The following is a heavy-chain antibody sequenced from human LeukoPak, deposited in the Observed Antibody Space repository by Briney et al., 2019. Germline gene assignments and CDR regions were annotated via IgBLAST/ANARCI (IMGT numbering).Heavy chain of an antibody. V-gene: IGHV3-7*01. J-gene: IGHJ4*02. CDR3: ARVDDMDEGFGY. D-gene: IGHD3-9*01. Sequence: GGSLRLSCAASGFTFSSYWMTWVRQAPGKGLEWVANIKQDGSARHYGDPVKGRFTISRDNAKNSLYLQMNSLRAGDTAVYYCARVDDMDEGFGYWGQGTLVTVSS. CDR2: IKQDGSAR. CDR1: GFTFSSYW.